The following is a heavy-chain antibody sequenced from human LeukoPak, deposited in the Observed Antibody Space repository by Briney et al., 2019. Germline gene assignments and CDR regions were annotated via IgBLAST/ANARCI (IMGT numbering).Heavy chain of an antibody. CDR3: ARDPYASTGGGTFDY. CDR1: GYTFTSYG. D-gene: IGHD3-22*01. V-gene: IGHV1-18*01. Sequence: ASVKVSCKASGYTFTSYGISWVRQAPGQGLEWMGWISAYNGNTNYAQKLQGRVTMTTDTSTSTAYMELRSLRSDDTAVYYCARDPYASTGGGTFDYWGQGTLVTVSS. J-gene: IGHJ4*02. CDR2: ISAYNGNT.